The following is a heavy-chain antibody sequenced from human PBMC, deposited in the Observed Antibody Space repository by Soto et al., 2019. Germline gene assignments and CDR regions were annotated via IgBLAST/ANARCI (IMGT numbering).Heavy chain of an antibody. CDR2: ISSSSSYI. D-gene: IGHD2-2*02. V-gene: IGHV3-21*01. CDR3: ARDASCSSTSCYSWYYFDY. CDR1: GFTFSSYS. Sequence: LRLSCAASGFTFSSYSMNWVRQAPGKGLEWVSSISSSSSYIYYADSVKGRFTISRDNAKNSLYLQMHSLRAEDTAVYYCARDASCSSTSCYSWYYFDYWGQGTLVTVSS. J-gene: IGHJ4*02.